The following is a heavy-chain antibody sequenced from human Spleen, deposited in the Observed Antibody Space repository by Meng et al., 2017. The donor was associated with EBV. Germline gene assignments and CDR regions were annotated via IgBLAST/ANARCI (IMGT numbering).Heavy chain of an antibody. D-gene: IGHD6-19*01. Sequence: ARLQGWGPGVVRPPGTLPLPCAVSDGSISSSNWWSWVRQPPGKGLEWIGEIYHSGSTNYNPSLKSRVTISVDKSKNQFSLKLSSVTAADTAVYYCARKSVAEGQDYWGQGTLVTVSS. CDR2: IYHSGST. V-gene: IGHV4-4*03. CDR3: ARKSVAEGQDY. J-gene: IGHJ4*02. CDR1: DGSISSSNW.